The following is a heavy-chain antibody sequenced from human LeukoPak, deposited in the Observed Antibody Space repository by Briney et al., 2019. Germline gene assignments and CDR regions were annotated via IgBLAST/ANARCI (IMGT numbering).Heavy chain of an antibody. CDR2: INTYNGNT. Sequence: ASVKVSCKASGYTFTSYYMHWVRQAPGQGLEWMGWINTYNGNTNYAQIFQGRVTMTTGTSTTTAYMELSSLRSEDTAVYYCARFAVHRRITVAGQFGLDYWGQGTLVSVSS. CDR1: GYTFTSYY. D-gene: IGHD6-19*01. CDR3: ARFAVHRRITVAGQFGLDY. J-gene: IGHJ4*02. V-gene: IGHV1/OR15-2*02.